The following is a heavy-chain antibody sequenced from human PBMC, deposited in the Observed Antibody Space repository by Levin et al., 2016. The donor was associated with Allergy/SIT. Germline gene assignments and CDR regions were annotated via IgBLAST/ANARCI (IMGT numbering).Heavy chain of an antibody. CDR3: ARHESSGWYY. CDR2: VYYTGST. CDR1: GGSISSYY. J-gene: IGHJ4*02. V-gene: IGHV4-59*01. Sequence: SETLSLTCTVSGGSISSYYWTWIRQPPGKGLEWIGNVYYTGSTSYNPSLKSRVTISVDTSKNQFSLKLSSVTAAETAVYYCARHESSGWYYWGQGTLVTVSS. D-gene: IGHD6-19*01.